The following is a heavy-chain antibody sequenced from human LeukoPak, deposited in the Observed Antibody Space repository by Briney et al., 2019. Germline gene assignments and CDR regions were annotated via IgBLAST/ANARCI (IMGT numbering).Heavy chain of an antibody. V-gene: IGHV4-59*06. CDR1: DGSINSYY. J-gene: IGHJ6*02. CDR2: INYSGNA. Sequence: SETLSLTCSVSDGSINSYYWNWIRRPPGKGLEWIGYINYSGNAYYNPSLKSRVTISVDTSKNQFSLKLSSVTAADTAVYYCARNELISSNYYYYGMDVWGQGTTVTVSS. CDR3: ARNELISSNYYYYGMDV.